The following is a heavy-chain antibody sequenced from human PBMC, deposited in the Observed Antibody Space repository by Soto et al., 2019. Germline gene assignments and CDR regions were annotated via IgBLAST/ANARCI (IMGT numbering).Heavy chain of an antibody. D-gene: IGHD2-2*01. Sequence: SETQSLTCTVSGGSISSGGYYWSWIRQHPGKGLEWIGYIYYSGSTYYNPSLKSRVTISVDTSKNQFSLKLSSVTAADTAVYYCARSGGGSTSTYHLLYYFDYWGQGTLVTVSS. CDR1: GGSISSGGYY. CDR2: IYYSGST. CDR3: ARSGGGSTSTYHLLYYFDY. V-gene: IGHV4-31*03. J-gene: IGHJ4*02.